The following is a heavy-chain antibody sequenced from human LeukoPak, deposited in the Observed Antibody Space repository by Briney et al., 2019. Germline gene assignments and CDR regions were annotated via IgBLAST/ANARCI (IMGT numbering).Heavy chain of an antibody. Sequence: PGGSLRLSCVASGFPFSSYSMNWVRQAPGKGLEWVSYIGSVSSTIYYADSVEGRFTISRDNAKNSLYLQMDSLRAEDTAVYYCARDSSGWVIDYWGQGTLVTVSS. D-gene: IGHD6-19*01. J-gene: IGHJ4*02. CDR1: GFPFSSYS. CDR2: IGSVSSTI. V-gene: IGHV3-48*04. CDR3: ARDSSGWVIDY.